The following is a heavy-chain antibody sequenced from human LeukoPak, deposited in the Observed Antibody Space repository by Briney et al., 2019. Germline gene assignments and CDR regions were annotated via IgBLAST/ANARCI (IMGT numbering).Heavy chain of an antibody. V-gene: IGHV3-20*04. D-gene: IGHD2-2*01. CDR3: AGAPITSPFYFDY. CDR2: INWSGGSP. Sequence: GGSLRLSCTASGFAFDEHGMSWVRQVPGKGLELVSGINWSGGSPGYADPLSGRFTISRDIAKNSLYLQMDSLRAEDTALYYCAGAPITSPFYFDYWGQGTLVTVSS. CDR1: GFAFDEHG. J-gene: IGHJ4*02.